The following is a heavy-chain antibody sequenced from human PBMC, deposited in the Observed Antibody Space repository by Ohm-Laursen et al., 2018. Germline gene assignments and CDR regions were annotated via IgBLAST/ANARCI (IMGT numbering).Heavy chain of an antibody. V-gene: IGHV3-23*01. J-gene: IGHJ4*02. D-gene: IGHD3-9*01. CDR3: AKVALDEDY. CDR1: GFTFSNYA. Sequence: GSLRLSCAASGFTFSNYAMSWVRQAPGKGLEWVSTIGGGGGSTYYADSVKGRSTISRDNPQNTLYLQMNSPRAEDTAVYYCAKVALDEDYWGQGTLVTVSS. CDR2: IGGGGGST.